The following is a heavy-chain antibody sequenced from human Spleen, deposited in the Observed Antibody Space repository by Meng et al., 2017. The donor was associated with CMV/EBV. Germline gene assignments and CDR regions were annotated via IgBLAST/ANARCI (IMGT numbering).Heavy chain of an antibody. D-gene: IGHD2-2*02. CDR2: IPYDGSNN. CDR1: GFTFTSYA. V-gene: IGHV3-30-3*01. CDR3: AGCYCTTTSCYTTYYYYGLDV. Sequence: GESLKISCAASGFTFTSYAMHWVRQAPGKGLEWVAAIPYDGSNNYYADFVKGRFSISRDTSKNTLYLEMNSLRVEDSAKYYCAGCYCTTTSCYTTYYYYGLDVWGQGTTVTVSS. J-gene: IGHJ6*02.